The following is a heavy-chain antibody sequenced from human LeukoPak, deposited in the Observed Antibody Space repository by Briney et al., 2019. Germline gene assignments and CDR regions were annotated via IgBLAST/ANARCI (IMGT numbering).Heavy chain of an antibody. CDR1: VYTFTGYY. J-gene: IGHJ4*02. D-gene: IGHD2-15*01. CDR2: INPNSGGT. CDR3: ASLLGYCSSGSCSPYYFDY. Sequence: ASVKVSCKASVYTFTGYYMHWVRQAPGQGLEWMGWINPNSGGTNYAQKFQGRATMTRDTSISTAYMELSRLRSDDTAVYYCASLLGYCSSGSCSPYYFDYWGQGTLVTVSS. V-gene: IGHV1-2*02.